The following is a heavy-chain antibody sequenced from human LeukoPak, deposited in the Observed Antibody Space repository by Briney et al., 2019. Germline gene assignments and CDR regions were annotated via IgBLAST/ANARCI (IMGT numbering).Heavy chain of an antibody. CDR1: GNSIGESKW. CDR2: IFSSGVT. D-gene: IGHD5-24*01. Sequence: PAGPLTLLCDVSGNSIGESKWGGRGRHPPGKGLEWIGEIFSSGVTNYNPSLKSRVTILIDKSENQFSLRLSSVTAADTALYYGAKAAAYNMAVWGKGTTVTVSS. CDR3: AKAAAYNMAV. V-gene: IGHV4-4*02. J-gene: IGHJ6*04.